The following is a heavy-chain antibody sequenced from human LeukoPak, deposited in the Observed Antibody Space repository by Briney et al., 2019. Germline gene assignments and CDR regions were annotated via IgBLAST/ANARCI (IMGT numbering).Heavy chain of an antibody. D-gene: IGHD3-22*01. Sequence: GESLKISCKGSGYSFTSYWIGWVRQLPGKGLEWMGIIYPGDSDTRYSPSFQGQVTISADKSISTAYLQWISLKASDTAMYYCARRKPPYYYDSSGYADYWGQGTLDTVSS. V-gene: IGHV5-51*01. J-gene: IGHJ4*02. CDR2: IYPGDSDT. CDR1: GYSFTSYW. CDR3: ARRKPPYYYDSSGYADY.